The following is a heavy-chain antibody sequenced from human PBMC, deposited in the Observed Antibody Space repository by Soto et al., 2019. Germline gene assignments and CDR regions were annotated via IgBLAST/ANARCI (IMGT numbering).Heavy chain of an antibody. Sequence: SETLSLTCAVYGGSFSGYYWSWIRQPPGKGLEWIGEINHSGSTNYNPSLKSRVTISVDTSKNQFSLKLSSVTAADTAVYYCARASVAGGFYYYYGMDVWGQGTTVTVSS. D-gene: IGHD6-19*01. V-gene: IGHV4-34*01. J-gene: IGHJ6*02. CDR2: INHSGST. CDR3: ARASVAGGFYYYYGMDV. CDR1: GGSFSGYY.